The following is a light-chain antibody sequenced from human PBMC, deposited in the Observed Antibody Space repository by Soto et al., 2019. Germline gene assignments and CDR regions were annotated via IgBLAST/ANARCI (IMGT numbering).Light chain of an antibody. CDR2: AKS. J-gene: IGKJ1*01. CDR1: QTVNSDY. Sequence: EVVLTQSPDTLSLSPGERATPSCRASQTVNSDYLAWYRQKPGQAPSLLMYAKSTRATGIPDRFYGSGSGTDFTLTIYRLEPEDFAVYYCQQYGDSPQTFGQGTKVDIK. V-gene: IGKV3-20*01. CDR3: QQYGDSPQT.